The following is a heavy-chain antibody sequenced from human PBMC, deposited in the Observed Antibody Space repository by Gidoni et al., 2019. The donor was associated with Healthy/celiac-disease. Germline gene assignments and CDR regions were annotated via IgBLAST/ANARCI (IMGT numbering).Heavy chain of an antibody. CDR3: AHRDTDYYDSKDAFDI. CDR2: IYWDDDK. CDR1: GFSLSTSGVG. Sequence: QITLKESGPTLVKPTQTLTLTCTFSGFSLSTSGVGVGWIRQPPGKALEWLALIYWDDDKRYSPSLKSRLTITKDTSKNQVVLTMTNMDPVDTATYYCAHRDTDYYDSKDAFDIWGQGTMVTVSS. J-gene: IGHJ3*02. D-gene: IGHD3-22*01. V-gene: IGHV2-5*02.